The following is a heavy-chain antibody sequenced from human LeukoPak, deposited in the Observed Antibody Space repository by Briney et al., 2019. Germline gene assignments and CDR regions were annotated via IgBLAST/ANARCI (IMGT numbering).Heavy chain of an antibody. Sequence: ASVKVSCKASGYIFTGYYIHWVRQAPGQGLEWMGWISAYNGNTNYAQKLQGRVTMTTDTSTSTAYMELRSLRSDDTAVYYCARNYDFWSGYTKPPPELDYWGQGTLVTVSS. V-gene: IGHV1-18*04. CDR1: GYIFTGYY. D-gene: IGHD3-3*01. CDR3: ARNYDFWSGYTKPPPELDY. CDR2: ISAYNGNT. J-gene: IGHJ4*02.